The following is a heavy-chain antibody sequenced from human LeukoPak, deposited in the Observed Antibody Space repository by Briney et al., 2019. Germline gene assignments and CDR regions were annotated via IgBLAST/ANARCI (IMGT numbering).Heavy chain of an antibody. J-gene: IGHJ4*02. D-gene: IGHD3-22*01. V-gene: IGHV3-30-3*01. CDR1: GFTFSSYA. Sequence: PGGSLRLSCAASGFTFSSYAVHWVRQAPGKGLEWVAVISYDESNKYYAGSVKGRFTISRDTSKNTLFLQVNSLRAEDTAVYYCARDYSSGYYRTFDYWGQGTLVTVSS. CDR2: ISYDESNK. CDR3: ARDYSSGYYRTFDY.